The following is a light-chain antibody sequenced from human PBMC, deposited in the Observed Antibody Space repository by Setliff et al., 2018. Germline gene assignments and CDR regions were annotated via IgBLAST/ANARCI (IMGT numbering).Light chain of an antibody. CDR2: EVS. J-gene: IGLJ1*01. Sequence: QSVLTQPPSASGSPGQSVTISCTGTSSDVGGYNYVSWYQQHPGKAPKLMIYEVSKRPSVVPDRFSGSKSCNTASLTVSGLQAEDEADYYCSSYAGSNNFPYVFGTGTKVTVL. CDR3: SSYAGSNNFPYV. V-gene: IGLV2-8*01. CDR1: SSDVGGYNY.